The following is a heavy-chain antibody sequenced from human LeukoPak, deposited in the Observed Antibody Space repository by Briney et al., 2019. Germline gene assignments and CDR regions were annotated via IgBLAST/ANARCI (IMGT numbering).Heavy chain of an antibody. CDR2: IYHSGST. CDR3: ASIYPMID. D-gene: IGHD3-22*01. J-gene: IGHJ4*02. Sequence: PSETLSLTCAVSGGSISSGGYSWSWIRQPPGKGLEWIGYIYHSGSTYYNPSLKSRVTISVDTSENQFSLKLSSVTAADTAVYYCASIYPMIDWGQGTLVTVSS. V-gene: IGHV4-30-2*01. CDR1: GGSISSGGYS.